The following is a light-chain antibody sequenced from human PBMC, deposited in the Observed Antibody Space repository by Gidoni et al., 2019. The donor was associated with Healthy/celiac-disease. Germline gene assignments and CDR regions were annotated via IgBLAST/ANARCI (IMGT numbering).Light chain of an antibody. CDR1: QSVSSY. J-gene: IGKJ4*01. CDR2: DAS. CDR3: QQRSNWPLALT. V-gene: IGKV3-11*01. Sequence: EIVLTQSPATLSLSPGERATLTCRASQSVSSYLAWYQPKPGQAPRLLIYDASNRATGIPARFSGSGSGTDFTLTISRLEPEYFAVYYCQQRSNWPLALTFGGGTKVEIK.